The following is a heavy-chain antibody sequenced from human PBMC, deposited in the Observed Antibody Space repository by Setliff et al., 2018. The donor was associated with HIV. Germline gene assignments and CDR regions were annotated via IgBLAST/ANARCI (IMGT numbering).Heavy chain of an antibody. J-gene: IGHJ4*02. CDR3: ARQLSNSFDY. V-gene: IGHV1-2*02. Sequence: ASVKVSCKASGYTFTDYFMHWVRQAPGQGLEWMGWISPDNANARISQKFRGSVTMTRDRSINTAYMEFTGLTSDDTAVYYCARQLSNSFDYWGQGTLVTVSS. CDR2: ISPDNANA. D-gene: IGHD1-1*01. CDR1: GYTFTDYF.